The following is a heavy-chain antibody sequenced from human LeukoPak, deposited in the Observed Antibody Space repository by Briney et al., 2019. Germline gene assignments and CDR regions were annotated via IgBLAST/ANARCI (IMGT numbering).Heavy chain of an antibody. J-gene: IGHJ6*02. CDR3: AKEFYFATAV. D-gene: IGHD2-15*01. CDR2: ISGGGGTT. Sequence: GGSLRLSCAASGFTFSTYAMSWVRQAPGKGLEWVSAISGGGGTTRYADSVKGRFTISRDNSKNTLYLQMDSLRAEDTAVYYCAKEFYFATAVWGQGTTVTVSS. CDR1: GFTFSTYA. V-gene: IGHV3-23*01.